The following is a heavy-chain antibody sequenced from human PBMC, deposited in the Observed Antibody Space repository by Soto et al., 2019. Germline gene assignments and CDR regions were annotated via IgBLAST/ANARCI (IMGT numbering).Heavy chain of an antibody. CDR1: GFTFSNYA. CDR2: ISGSSDNT. CDR3: ARDRHRTSLCWFDP. J-gene: IGHJ5*02. Sequence: EVQLLESGGGLVQPGGSLRLSCAASGFTFSNYAMSWVRQAPGKGLEWVSGISGSSDNTYYTDSVKGRFTISRDNSKNTLFLQMNSLRAEDTAVYYCARDRHRTSLCWFDPWGQGTLVTVSS. V-gene: IGHV3-23*01.